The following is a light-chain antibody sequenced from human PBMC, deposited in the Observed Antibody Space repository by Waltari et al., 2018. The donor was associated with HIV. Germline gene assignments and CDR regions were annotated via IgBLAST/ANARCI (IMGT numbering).Light chain of an antibody. CDR1: QSVTNNY. CDR2: GAT. CDR3: QQYDTSPPYT. Sequence: DIVLTQSPGTLSLSPGGRATLSCRASQSVTNNYLAWFQHKPGQAPRLLIYGATSRATGIPDRFSGGGSATDFTLTISRVQPEDFAVYYCQQYDTSPPYTFGRGTKLDIK. V-gene: IGKV3-20*01. J-gene: IGKJ2*01.